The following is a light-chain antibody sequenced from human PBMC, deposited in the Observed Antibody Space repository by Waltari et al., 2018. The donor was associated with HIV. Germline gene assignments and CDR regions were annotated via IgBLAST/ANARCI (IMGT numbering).Light chain of an antibody. CDR3: QVWDISNNHVV. CDR1: NIGRKS. J-gene: IGLJ2*01. V-gene: IGLV3-21*01. CDR2: DDS. Sequence: SYVLTQPPSVSVAPGKTARISCGGNNIGRKSVHRYQQKSGLAPVLVIDDDSDLPSGIPERFSGSNIGNTAILTISRVEVGDEADYYCQVWDISNNHVVFGGGTNLAVL.